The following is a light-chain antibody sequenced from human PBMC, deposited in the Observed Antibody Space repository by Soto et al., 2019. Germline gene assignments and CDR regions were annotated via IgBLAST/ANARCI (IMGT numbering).Light chain of an antibody. CDR1: GSNIGSNT. CDR2: TNN. J-gene: IGLJ2*01. V-gene: IGLV1-44*01. CDR3: AAWDDSLNGLVV. Sequence: QSVLTQPPSASGTPGQRVTISCSGSGSNIGSNTVIWYQQVPAAAPKLLIDTNNQRPSGVPVRFSGSKSGTSASLAIRGLQSDDEADYYCAAWDDSLNGLVVFGGGTKLTVL.